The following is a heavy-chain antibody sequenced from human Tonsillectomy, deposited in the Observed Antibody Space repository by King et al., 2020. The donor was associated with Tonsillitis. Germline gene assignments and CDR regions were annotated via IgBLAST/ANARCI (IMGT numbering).Heavy chain of an antibody. D-gene: IGHD3-10*01. CDR1: GYTFSSYW. Sequence: VQLVESGAEVKKPGGSLRISCKGSGYTFSSYWINWVRQMPGKGLEWMGMIDPRDSDTDYTPSCQGHVTISADKSINTAYLQWSSLMASDTAMYYCARQGRGVVHPSSYSCMDVWGEGATVTVS. V-gene: IGHV5-10-1*03. CDR2: IDPRDSDT. J-gene: IGHJ6*02. CDR3: ARQGRGVVHPSSYSCMDV.